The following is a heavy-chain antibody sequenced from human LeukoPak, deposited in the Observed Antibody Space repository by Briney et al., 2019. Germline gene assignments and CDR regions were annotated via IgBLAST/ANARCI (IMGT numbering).Heavy chain of an antibody. CDR2: INTNTGNP. V-gene: IGHV7-4-1*02. D-gene: IGHD5-12*01. CDR1: GYTFTSYA. Sequence: ASVKVPCNASGYTFTSYAMNWVRQAPGQGLEWMGWINTNTGNPTYAQGFTGRFVFSLDTSVSTAYLQISSLKAEDTAVYYCARDDLFRGYSGYDFWGQGTLVTVSS. J-gene: IGHJ4*02. CDR3: ARDDLFRGYSGYDF.